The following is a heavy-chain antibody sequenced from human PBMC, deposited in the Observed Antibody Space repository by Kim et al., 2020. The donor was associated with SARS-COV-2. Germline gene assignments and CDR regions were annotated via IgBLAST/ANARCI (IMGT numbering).Heavy chain of an antibody. D-gene: IGHD3-9*01. CDR3: ARDILTGYYTGFYFYGLDV. V-gene: IGHV3-33*02. Sequence: GGSLRLSCAASGFTFSNYGMHWVRQAPGKGLEWVALMWYDGSNNYYADAVKGRFTISRDNSTNTLFLQMNSLRADATAVYYCARDILTGYYTGFYFYGLDVWGQGTTVTVSS. J-gene: IGHJ6*02. CDR2: MWYDGSNN. CDR1: GFTFSNYG.